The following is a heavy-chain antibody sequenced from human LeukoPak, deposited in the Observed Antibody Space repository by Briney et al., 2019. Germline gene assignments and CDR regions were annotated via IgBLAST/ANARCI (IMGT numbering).Heavy chain of an antibody. V-gene: IGHV3-23*01. D-gene: IGHD6-6*01. CDR3: AKDQGQLVGDFDY. CDR1: GFTFSDYY. J-gene: IGHJ4*02. Sequence: PGGSLRLSCAASGFTFSDYYMSWVRQAPGKGLEWVSAISGSGGSTYYADSVKGRFTISRDNSKNTLYLQMNSLRAEDTAVYYCAKDQGQLVGDFDYWGQGTLVTVSS. CDR2: ISGSGGST.